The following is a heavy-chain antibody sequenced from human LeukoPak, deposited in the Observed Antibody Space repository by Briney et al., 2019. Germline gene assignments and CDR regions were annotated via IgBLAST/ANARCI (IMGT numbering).Heavy chain of an antibody. D-gene: IGHD3-10*01. J-gene: IGHJ6*03. Sequence: PGGSLRLSCAASGFTFSSYSMNWVRQAPGKGLEWVSSISSSSSYINYADSVRGRFTISRDNAKNTLYLQMNSLRAEDTAVYYCARDGVRYYYGSGAPVYYMDVWGKGTTVTVSS. V-gene: IGHV3-21*01. CDR1: GFTFSSYS. CDR2: ISSSSSYI. CDR3: ARDGVRYYYGSGAPVYYMDV.